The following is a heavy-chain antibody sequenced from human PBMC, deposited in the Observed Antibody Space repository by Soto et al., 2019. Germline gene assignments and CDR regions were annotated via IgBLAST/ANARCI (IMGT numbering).Heavy chain of an antibody. D-gene: IGHD3-16*01. CDR1: GGSISGHY. V-gene: IGHV4-59*08. Sequence: QVQLQASGPGLVKPSETLSLSCNVSGGSISGHYWSWVRQTPGKGLEWIGYIYYSGSTNYNPSLKGLVTISVDTSKNHFSLRLTSVTAADTAVYYGARGPYYDLIWNYYYMDVWGKGTTVTVSS. J-gene: IGHJ6*03. CDR2: IYYSGST. CDR3: ARGPYYDLIWNYYYMDV.